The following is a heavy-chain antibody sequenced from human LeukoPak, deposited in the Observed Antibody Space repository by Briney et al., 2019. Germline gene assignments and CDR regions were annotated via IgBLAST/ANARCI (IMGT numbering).Heavy chain of an antibody. Sequence: GASVKVSCKASGGTFSSYAISWVRQAPGQGLEWMGGIIPIFGTANYAQKFQGRVTITADKSTSTAYMELRSLRSDDTAVYYCARRTYYYYYHMDVWGKGTTVTISS. J-gene: IGHJ6*03. V-gene: IGHV1-69*06. CDR2: IIPIFGTA. CDR1: GGTFSSYA. CDR3: ARRTYYYYYHMDV.